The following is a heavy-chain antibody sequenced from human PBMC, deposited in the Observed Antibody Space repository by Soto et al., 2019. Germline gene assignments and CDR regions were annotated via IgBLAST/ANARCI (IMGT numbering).Heavy chain of an antibody. D-gene: IGHD2-8*01. V-gene: IGHV4-30-2*06. CDR3: TRGVLA. CDR1: GGSVSSGGYS. Sequence: QVQLQESASRVVRPSQTLSVTCSVSGGSVSSGGYSWSWIRQSPGKGLEWIGFISHSGSPDYNPSLKSRVTISVDKSRNQISLELSSVTAADTAVYYCTRGVLAWGPGTLVTVSS. CDR2: ISHSGSP. J-gene: IGHJ5*02.